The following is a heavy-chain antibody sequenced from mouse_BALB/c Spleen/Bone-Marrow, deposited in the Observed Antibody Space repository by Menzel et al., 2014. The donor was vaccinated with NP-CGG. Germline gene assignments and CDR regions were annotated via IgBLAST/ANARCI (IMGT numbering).Heavy chain of an antibody. CDR3: ARGNGFAY. CDR1: GFTFSSYT. CDR2: ISNGGGST. Sequence: EVQLVESGGGLVQPGGSLKLSCAASGFTFSSYTMSWVRQTPEKRLDWVAYISNGGGSTYYPDTVEGRFTISRDNAKNTLYLQMSSLKSEDTAMYYCARGNGFAYWGQGTLVTVSA. V-gene: IGHV5-12-2*01. J-gene: IGHJ3*01.